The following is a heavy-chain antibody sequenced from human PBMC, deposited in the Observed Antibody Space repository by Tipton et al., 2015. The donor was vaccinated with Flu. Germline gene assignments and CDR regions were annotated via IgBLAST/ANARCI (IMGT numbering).Heavy chain of an antibody. CDR2: IRYDGSNK. CDR3: AKDHYSGSGMDV. V-gene: IGHV3-30*02. D-gene: IGHD4-11*01. J-gene: IGHJ6*02. CDR1: GFTFSDYG. Sequence: QLVQSGGGVVQPGRSLRLSCAASGFTFSDYGMHWVRQAPGKGLEWVAYIRYDGSNKDYADSVKGRFTMFRDNSQNTLYLQMSSLRPDDMAVYYCAKDHYSGSGMDVWGQGTTATVSS.